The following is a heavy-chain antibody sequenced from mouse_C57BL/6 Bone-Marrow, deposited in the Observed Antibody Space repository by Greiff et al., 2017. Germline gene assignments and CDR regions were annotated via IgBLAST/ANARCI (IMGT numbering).Heavy chain of an antibody. Sequence: VQGVESGPGLVAPSQSLSITCTVSGFSLTSYAISWVRQPPGKGLEWLGVIWTGGGTNYNSALQSRLSISKDNSKSQVFLKMNSLQTDDTARYYCARIYDGYYEGYFDYWGQGTTLTVSS. V-gene: IGHV2-9-1*01. D-gene: IGHD2-3*01. CDR3: ARIYDGYYEGYFDY. CDR1: GFSLTSYA. J-gene: IGHJ2*01. CDR2: IWTGGGT.